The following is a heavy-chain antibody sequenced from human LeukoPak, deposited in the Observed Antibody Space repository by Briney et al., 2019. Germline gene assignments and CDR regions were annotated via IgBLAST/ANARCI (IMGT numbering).Heavy chain of an antibody. CDR2: IKQGESER. Sequence: PGGSLGLSCAASGFTFRSYRMNWVRQAPGKGLEWVASIKQGESERYYVDSVNGRFTISRDNAKNSLYLQMNSLSAEDTSVYYCARGDNSAFDIWGQGTMVTVSS. CDR3: ARGDNSAFDI. J-gene: IGHJ3*02. V-gene: IGHV3-7*04. CDR1: GFTFRSYR. D-gene: IGHD3-22*01.